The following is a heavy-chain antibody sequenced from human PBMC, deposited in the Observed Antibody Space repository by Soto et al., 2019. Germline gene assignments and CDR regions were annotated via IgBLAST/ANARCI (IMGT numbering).Heavy chain of an antibody. D-gene: IGHD6-19*01. CDR3: ARDLTSSGRSTYLGY. Sequence: EVQLLASGGVLVQPGGSLRLSCAASGFTFSSYALSWVRQAPGKGLEWVSGISGDGATTYYTDSVKCRFTISRDSSTNTLFLRMNSLRAEDSAVYYCARDLTSSGRSTYLGYWGQGTLVPVSS. V-gene: IGHV3-23*01. CDR2: ISGDGATT. J-gene: IGHJ4*02. CDR1: GFTFSSYA.